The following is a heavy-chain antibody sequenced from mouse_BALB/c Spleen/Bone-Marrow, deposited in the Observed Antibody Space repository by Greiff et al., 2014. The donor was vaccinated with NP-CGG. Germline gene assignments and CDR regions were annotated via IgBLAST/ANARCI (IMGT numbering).Heavy chain of an antibody. J-gene: IGHJ4*01. D-gene: IGHD2-1*01. CDR3: ARDGNFAMDY. V-gene: IGHV5-4*02. CDR1: GFTFSDYY. Sequence: EVQVVESGGGLVKPGGSLKLSCAVSGFTFSDYYMYWVRQNPEKRLEWVATINDGGSYTYYPDSVKGQFTISRDNAKNNLYLQMSSLKSEDTAMYYCARDGNFAMDYWGQGTSVTVSS. CDR2: INDGGSYT.